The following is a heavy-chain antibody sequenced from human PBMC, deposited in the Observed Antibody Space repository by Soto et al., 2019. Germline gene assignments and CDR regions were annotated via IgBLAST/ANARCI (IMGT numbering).Heavy chain of an antibody. V-gene: IGHV4-59*01. CDR3: ARGRGDTAMAWYY. CDR2: IYYSGST. Sequence: QVQLQESGPGLVKPSETLSLTCTVSGGSISSYYWSWIRQSPGKGMEWIGYIYYSGSTKYNPSLKSRFTISVDTSKNQFSLKLSSVTAADTAVYYCARGRGDTAMAWYYWGQGTLATVPS. D-gene: IGHD5-18*01. CDR1: GGSISSYY. J-gene: IGHJ4*02.